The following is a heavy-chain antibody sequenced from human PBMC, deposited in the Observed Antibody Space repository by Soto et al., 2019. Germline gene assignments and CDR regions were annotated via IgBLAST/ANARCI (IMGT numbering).Heavy chain of an antibody. D-gene: IGHD6-6*01. CDR1: GGTLSSYA. J-gene: IGHJ6*02. Sequence: SVKVSCKASGGTLSSYAISWVRQAPGQGLEWVGWIIPNIGTTNYAQKVQGRVTITTDTSTSTAYMELRSLRSDDTAVYYCARGGFHSSLNVWGQGTTVTVSS. V-gene: IGHV1-69*05. CDR3: ARGGFHSSLNV. CDR2: IIPNIGTT.